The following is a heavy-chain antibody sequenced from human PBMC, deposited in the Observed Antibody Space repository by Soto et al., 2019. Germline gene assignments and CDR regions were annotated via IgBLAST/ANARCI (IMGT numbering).Heavy chain of an antibody. J-gene: IGHJ4*02. D-gene: IGHD2-15*01. Sequence: GGSLRLPCAASGFTFGSYAMSWVRQAPGKGLEWVSAISASGGSTYYADSVKGRFTISRDNSKNTLHLQMNSLRAEDTAVYYCAKGSVGIAAPEYWGQGTLVTVSS. CDR3: AKGSVGIAAPEY. CDR1: GFTFGSYA. V-gene: IGHV3-23*01. CDR2: ISASGGST.